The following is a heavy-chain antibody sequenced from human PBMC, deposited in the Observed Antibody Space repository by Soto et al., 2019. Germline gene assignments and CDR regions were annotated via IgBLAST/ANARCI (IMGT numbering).Heavy chain of an antibody. CDR3: ARERRDYDFWSGYYTEHYFDY. D-gene: IGHD3-3*01. CDR1: GFTFSSYS. Sequence: PVGSLRLSCAASGFTFSSYSMNWVRQAPGKGLEWVSFISSSSSYIYYADSVKGRFTISRDNAKNSLYLQMNSLRAEDTAVYYCARERRDYDFWSGYYTEHYFDYWGQGTLVTVSS. V-gene: IGHV3-21*01. CDR2: ISSSSSYI. J-gene: IGHJ4*02.